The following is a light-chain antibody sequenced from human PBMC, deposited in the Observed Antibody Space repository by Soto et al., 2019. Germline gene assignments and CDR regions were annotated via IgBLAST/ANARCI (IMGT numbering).Light chain of an antibody. V-gene: IGLV2-18*01. CDR1: SSDVGNYDR. CDR3: SLYKSRSTLV. J-gene: IGLJ2*01. CDR2: EVT. Sequence: QSALTQPPSVSGSPGQSVTISCTGTSSDVGNYDRVSWYQQPPGTAPKLMIYEVTNRPSGVPDRFSGSKSGNTASLTISGLQAEEESDYYCSLYKSRSTLVFGGGTKVTV.